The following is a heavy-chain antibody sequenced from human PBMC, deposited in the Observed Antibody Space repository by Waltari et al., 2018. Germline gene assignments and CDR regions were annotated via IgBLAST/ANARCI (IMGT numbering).Heavy chain of an antibody. D-gene: IGHD3-10*01. J-gene: IGHJ4*02. CDR3: ARLRNTWFGGIDF. V-gene: IGHV4-59*01. CDR2: VYHRGTT. Sequence: QVHLQESGPGLVKPSETLSLTCPVSGGSISSYYCSWIRQPPGKGLEWIGHVYHRGTTNSNPSLRSRVTMSLDASKSQFSLSLSSVTAADTAVYYCARLRNTWFGGIDFWGQGTLVTVSS. CDR1: GGSISSYY.